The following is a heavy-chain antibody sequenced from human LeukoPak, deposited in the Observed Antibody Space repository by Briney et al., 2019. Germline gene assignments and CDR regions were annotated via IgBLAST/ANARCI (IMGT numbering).Heavy chain of an antibody. D-gene: IGHD3-16*02. CDR1: GYTFTSYG. CDR2: ISTYNGNI. V-gene: IGHV1-18*01. CDR3: ARGDYVWGSNPVDY. J-gene: IGHJ4*01. Sequence: ASVKVSCRAFGYTFTSYGITWVRQAPGQGLEWMGWISTYNGNIEYTQKFQGRVTLTADTSTTTVYMELRSLISDDTAVYYCARGDYVWGSNPVDYWRQGTLVIVSA.